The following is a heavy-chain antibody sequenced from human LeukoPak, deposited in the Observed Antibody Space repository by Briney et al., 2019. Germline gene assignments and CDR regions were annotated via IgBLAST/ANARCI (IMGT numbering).Heavy chain of an antibody. D-gene: IGHD2-21*01. CDR2: ISHDGTDT. Sequence: PGGSLRLSCAASGFTFSTYVMHWVRQAPGKGLMWVSRISHDGTDTSYADSVKDRFTVSRDNAKNTLYLQMNSLRADDTAVYYYARDVNLLFFDVWGRGTLATVSS. CDR3: ARDVNLLFFDV. V-gene: IGHV3-74*01. CDR1: GFTFSTYV. J-gene: IGHJ2*01.